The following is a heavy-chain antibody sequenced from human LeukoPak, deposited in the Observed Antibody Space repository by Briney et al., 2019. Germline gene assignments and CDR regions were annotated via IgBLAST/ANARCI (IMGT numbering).Heavy chain of an antibody. CDR1: GFTFNDYY. V-gene: IGHV3-11*01. Sequence: GGSLRLSCAASGFTFNDYYMTWIRQAPGKGLGWVSYISSSGTTIYHADSVKGGFTISRDNAKNSLYLQMNTLRAEDTAVYYCARDRFSGSYPLDYWGQGTLVTVSS. CDR3: ARDRFSGSYPLDY. D-gene: IGHD1-26*01. CDR2: ISSSGTTI. J-gene: IGHJ4*02.